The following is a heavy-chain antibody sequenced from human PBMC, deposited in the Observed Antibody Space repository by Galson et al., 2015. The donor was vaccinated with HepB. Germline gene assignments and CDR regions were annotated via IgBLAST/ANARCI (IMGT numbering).Heavy chain of an antibody. CDR1: GFTFSSYW. J-gene: IGHJ3*02. CDR2: INEDGSEE. D-gene: IGHD5-24*01. Sequence: SLRLSCAASGFTFSSYWMTWVRQAPGKGLEWVANINEDGSEEYYVDFVQGPFTISRDNAKNSLYLQINSLRAEDTAVYYCARNRDGYNLDVFDMWGQGTMVTVSS. CDR3: ARNRDGYNLDVFDM. V-gene: IGHV3-7*03.